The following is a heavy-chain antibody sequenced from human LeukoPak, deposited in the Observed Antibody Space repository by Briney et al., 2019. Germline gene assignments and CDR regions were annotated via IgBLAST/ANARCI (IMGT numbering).Heavy chain of an antibody. Sequence: PSETLSLTCAVYGGSFSGYYWSWIRQPPGKGLEWIGEINHSGSTNYNPSLRSRVTISVDTSKNQFSLKLTSVTAADTAVYYCARAPGTTFDYWGHGNMVTVSS. CDR3: ARAPGTTFDY. D-gene: IGHD4-17*01. CDR1: GGSFSGYY. V-gene: IGHV4-34*01. CDR2: INHSGST. J-gene: IGHJ4*01.